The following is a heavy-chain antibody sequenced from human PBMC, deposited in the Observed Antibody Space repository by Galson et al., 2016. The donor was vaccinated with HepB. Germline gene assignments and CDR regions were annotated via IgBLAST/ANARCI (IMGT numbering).Heavy chain of an antibody. CDR2: ISYDGSKK. Sequence: SLRLSCAASGFTFSSYAMHWVRQAPGKGPEWVAGISYDGSKKYYADSVQGRFTISRDNSKNTLYLQMNSLRVEDTAMYYCARESARTFYYDSSGYRWAFDFWGQGTMVTVSS. J-gene: IGHJ3*01. CDR1: GFTFSSYA. D-gene: IGHD3-22*01. V-gene: IGHV3-30-3*01. CDR3: ARESARTFYYDSSGYRWAFDF.